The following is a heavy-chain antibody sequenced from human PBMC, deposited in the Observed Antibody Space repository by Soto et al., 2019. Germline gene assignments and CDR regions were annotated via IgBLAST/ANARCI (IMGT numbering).Heavy chain of an antibody. CDR1: GYTFTSYA. Sequence: AASVKVSCKASGYTFTSYAMHWVRQAPGQRLEWMGWINAGNGNTKYSQKFQGRVTITRDTSASTAYMELSSLRSEDTAVYYCARFLYYYYGMDVWGQGTTVTVSS. V-gene: IGHV1-3*01. J-gene: IGHJ6*02. CDR3: ARFLYYYYGMDV. CDR2: INAGNGNT.